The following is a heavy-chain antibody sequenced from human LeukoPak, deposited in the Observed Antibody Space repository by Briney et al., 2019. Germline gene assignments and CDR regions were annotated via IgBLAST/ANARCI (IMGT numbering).Heavy chain of an antibody. V-gene: IGHV3-74*01. CDR2: INSDGSIT. Sequence: PGGSLRLSCAASGFTFSSYWMSWVRQAPGKGLVWVSRINSDGSITQYADSVRGRFTISRDNAKNTLFLQMNSLRVEDTAVYYCARGPDHGGSYYHDWGQGTLVTVSS. CDR3: ARGPDHGGSYYHD. CDR1: GFTFSSYW. J-gene: IGHJ4*01. D-gene: IGHD1-26*01.